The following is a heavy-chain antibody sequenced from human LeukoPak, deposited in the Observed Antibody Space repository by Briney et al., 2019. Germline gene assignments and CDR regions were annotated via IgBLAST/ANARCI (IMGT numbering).Heavy chain of an antibody. Sequence: GGSLRLSCAASGFTFGSYSMNWVRQAPGKGLEWVSSISSSSSYIYYADSVKGRFTISRDNAKNSLYLQMNSLRAEDTAVYYCARGSIAVAGTYVYWGQGTLVTVSS. V-gene: IGHV3-21*01. CDR3: ARGSIAVAGTYVY. CDR1: GFTFGSYS. CDR2: ISSSSSYI. J-gene: IGHJ4*02. D-gene: IGHD6-19*01.